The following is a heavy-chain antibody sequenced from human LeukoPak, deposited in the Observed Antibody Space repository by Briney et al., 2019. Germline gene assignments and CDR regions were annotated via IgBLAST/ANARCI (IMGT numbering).Heavy chain of an antibody. V-gene: IGHV3-9*01. CDR1: GFTFDDYA. CDR2: ISWNSGSI. Sequence: GGSLRLSCAASGFTFDDYAMHWVRQAPGKGLEWVSGISWNSGSIGYADSVKGRFTISRDNAKNSLYLQMNSLRAEDTAVYYCARGRPTTSIVAAGVNWFDPWGQGTLVTVSS. CDR3: ARGRPTTSIVAAGVNWFDP. J-gene: IGHJ5*02. D-gene: IGHD6-13*01.